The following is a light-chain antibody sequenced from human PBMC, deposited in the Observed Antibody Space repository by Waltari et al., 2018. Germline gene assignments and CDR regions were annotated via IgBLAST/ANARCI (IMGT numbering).Light chain of an antibody. Sequence: SYVLTQLPSVSVAPGKTASTICGGKDVGSKSVHWYHQKPGQAPLLIVYDDSERPPGIPERFSGSKSGDTATLTVSRVEAGDEADYYCQVYYTNSDHVVFGGGTKLTVL. J-gene: IGLJ2*01. V-gene: IGLV3-21*03. CDR2: DDS. CDR1: DVGSKS. CDR3: QVYYTNSDHVV.